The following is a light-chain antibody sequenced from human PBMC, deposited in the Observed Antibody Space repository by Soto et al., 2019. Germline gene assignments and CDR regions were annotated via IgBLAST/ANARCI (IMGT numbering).Light chain of an antibody. CDR1: QSVSSS. CDR3: QQYNNRPWT. V-gene: IGKV3-15*01. Sequence: EIVMTQSPATLSVSPGERATLSCRASQSVSSSLAWYQQKPGQAPRLLIYGASTRATGIPLRFSGCGSGTECTLTVTSLQSEDFPLYHGQQYNNRPWTFGQGTKVEIK. J-gene: IGKJ1*01. CDR2: GAS.